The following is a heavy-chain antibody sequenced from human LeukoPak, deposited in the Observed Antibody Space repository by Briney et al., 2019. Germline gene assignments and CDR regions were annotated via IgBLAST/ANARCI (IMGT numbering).Heavy chain of an antibody. D-gene: IGHD3-3*01. CDR1: GFTFSTYW. CDR2: IKQDGSEK. V-gene: IGHV3-7*03. J-gene: IGHJ2*01. Sequence: PGGSLRLSCAASGFTFSTYWMNWDRQAPGKGLEWVANIKQDGSEKYYVDSVKGRFTLSRDSAKNSLYLQMNSLRAEDTAVYYCARAEWSNWYFDLWGRGTLVTVSS. CDR3: ARAEWSNWYFDL.